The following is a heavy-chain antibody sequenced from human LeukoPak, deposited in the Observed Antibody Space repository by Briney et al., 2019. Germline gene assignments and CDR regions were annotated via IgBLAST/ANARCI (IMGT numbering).Heavy chain of an antibody. D-gene: IGHD1-1*01. J-gene: IGHJ4*02. Sequence: PSETLSLTCAVSGGSLRRHFWAWIRQPPGMGLEWIGEINLVGITTYNKSLGCRASISMDTSNNQFSLTLQPVTAADTALYFCARFTTADEDDSAFDHWGQGSLVIVSS. CDR1: GGSLRRHF. CDR2: INLVGIT. CDR3: ARFTTADEDDSAFDH. V-gene: IGHV4-34*01.